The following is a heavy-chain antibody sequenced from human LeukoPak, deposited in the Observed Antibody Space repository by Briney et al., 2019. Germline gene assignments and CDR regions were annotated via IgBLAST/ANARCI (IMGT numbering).Heavy chain of an antibody. V-gene: IGHV1-2*02. D-gene: IGHD3-16*01. CDR3: APTAEAYTSWWKV. J-gene: IGHJ4*02. CDR2: INPDSGFT. Sequence: GASVKVSCKASGYKFTDDYMHWVRQAPGQGLEFMGWINPDSGFTNYAQKFKGRVTMTRDTSISTAYLEVRSLTSDDTAVYYCAPTAEAYTSWWKVWGLGTLVTVSS. CDR1: GYKFTDDY.